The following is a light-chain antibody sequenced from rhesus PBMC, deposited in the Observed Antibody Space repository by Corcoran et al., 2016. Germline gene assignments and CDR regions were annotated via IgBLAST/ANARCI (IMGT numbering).Light chain of an antibody. CDR3: QQYSNWPLT. Sequence: EIVMTQSPATLSLSPGERATLSCRASQSVSSYVAWYQQKPEQAPRLLINGASSRATGIPDRFRGSGSGTDFNLTISSLEPEDFAVYYCQQYSNWPLTFGGGTKVEIK. CDR1: QSVSSY. J-gene: IGKJ4*01. CDR2: GAS. V-gene: IGKV3S9*01.